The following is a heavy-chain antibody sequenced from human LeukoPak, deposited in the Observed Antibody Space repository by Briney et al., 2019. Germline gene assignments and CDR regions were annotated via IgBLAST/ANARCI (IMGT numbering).Heavy chain of an antibody. J-gene: IGHJ5*02. CDR2: IYPGDSDT. Sequence: GESLKISCMGSGYSFTSYWIGWVRQMPGKGLEWMGIIYPGDSDTRYSPSFQGQVTISADKSISTAYLQWSSLKASDTAMYYCARVHQLLSGWFDPWGQGTLVTVSS. D-gene: IGHD2-2*01. CDR3: ARVHQLLSGWFDP. CDR1: GYSFTSYW. V-gene: IGHV5-51*01.